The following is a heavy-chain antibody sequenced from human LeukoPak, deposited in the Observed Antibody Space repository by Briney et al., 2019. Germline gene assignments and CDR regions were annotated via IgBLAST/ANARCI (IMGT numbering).Heavy chain of an antibody. CDR2: ISGSGGDT. V-gene: IGHV3-23*01. J-gene: IGHJ4*02. D-gene: IGHD3-22*01. Sequence: GGSLRLSCAASGFTFSSYFMTWVRQAPGKGREGVSGISGSGGDTLYADSVRGQFTISRDNSKNTLYLQMNSMRAEDTAAYYCAKVPPHDDSGYSNPYWGQGTLVTVSS. CDR3: AKVPPHDDSGYSNPY. CDR1: GFTFSSYF.